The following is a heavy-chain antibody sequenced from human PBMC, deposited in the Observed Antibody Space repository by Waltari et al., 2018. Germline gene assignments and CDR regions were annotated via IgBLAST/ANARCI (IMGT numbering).Heavy chain of an antibody. Sequence: QVQLQQWGAGLLQPSETLSLTCAVYGGSFRGYYWGWVRQPPGKGLEWIGEINNNGNSNRNPSLRSRVTMLVDTSKSQLSLKINSVTAADTAVYYCVRLEDCTGPGGNCYSGDSFAMDVWGQGTTVTVSS. V-gene: IGHV4-34*02. D-gene: IGHD2-8*02. CDR2: INNNGNS. CDR1: GGSFRGYY. J-gene: IGHJ6*02. CDR3: VRLEDCTGPGGNCYSGDSFAMDV.